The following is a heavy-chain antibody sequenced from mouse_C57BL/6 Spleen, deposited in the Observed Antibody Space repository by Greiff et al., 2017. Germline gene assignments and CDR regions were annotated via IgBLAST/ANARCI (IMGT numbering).Heavy chain of an antibody. CDR3: ARREGSSYGWFAY. V-gene: IGHV1-55*01. Sequence: VQLQQPGAELVKPGASVKMSCKASGYTFTSYWITWVKQRPGQGLEWIGDIYPGSGSTNYNEKFKSKATLTVDTSSSTAYMQLSSLTSEDSAVYYCARREGSSYGWFAYWGQGTLVTVSA. CDR1: GYTFTSYW. D-gene: IGHD1-1*01. J-gene: IGHJ3*01. CDR2: IYPGSGST.